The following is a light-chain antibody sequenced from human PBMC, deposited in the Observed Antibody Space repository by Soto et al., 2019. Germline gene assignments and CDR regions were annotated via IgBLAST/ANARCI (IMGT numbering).Light chain of an antibody. CDR2: KAS. CDR3: QLYNAYWA. V-gene: IGKV1-5*03. J-gene: IGKJ1*01. CDR1: QSINNW. Sequence: DIQMTQSPSTLSASVGDRVTITCRASQSINNWLAWYQQKPGKAPKLLIYKASSLESGVPSRFSGSGSGTEFTLTISSLQPDDFATYFCQLYNAYWAFGQGTKVEV.